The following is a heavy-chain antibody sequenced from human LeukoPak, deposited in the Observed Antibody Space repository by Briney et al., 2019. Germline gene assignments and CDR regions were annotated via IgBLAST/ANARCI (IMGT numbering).Heavy chain of an antibody. CDR1: GGSISSYY. J-gene: IGHJ4*02. V-gene: IGHV4-59*12. CDR2: IYYSGST. D-gene: IGHD5-24*01. Sequence: SETLSLTCTVSGGSISSYYWSWIRQPPGKGLEWIGYIYYSGSTNYNPSLKSRVTISVDTSKNQFSLKLSSVTAADTAVYYCARDRRWRRDGYNWYFDYWGQGTLVTVSS. CDR3: ARDRRWRRDGYNWYFDY.